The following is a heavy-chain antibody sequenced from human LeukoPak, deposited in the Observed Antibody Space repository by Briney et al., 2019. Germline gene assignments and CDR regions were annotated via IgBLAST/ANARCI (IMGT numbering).Heavy chain of an antibody. D-gene: IGHD3-22*01. V-gene: IGHV4-59*01. Sequence: SETLSLTCTVSGASFSSYYWSWLRQPPGKGLEWIAYIFYSGSTNYNPSLKSRVTISVDTSKNQFSLKLSSVTAADTAVYYCARDKIVVVPKQAGDAFDIWGQGTMVTVSS. CDR1: GASFSSYY. CDR2: IFYSGST. J-gene: IGHJ3*02. CDR3: ARDKIVVVPKQAGDAFDI.